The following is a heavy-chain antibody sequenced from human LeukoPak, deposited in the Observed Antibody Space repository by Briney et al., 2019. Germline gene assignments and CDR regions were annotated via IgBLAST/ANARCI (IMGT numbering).Heavy chain of an antibody. J-gene: IGHJ4*02. V-gene: IGHV3-7*01. D-gene: IGHD4-17*01. CDR3: AKDLGYGDPMGSLDY. CDR2: INSDGSEG. CDR1: GFTFSGFW. Sequence: GGSLRLSCAVSGFTFSGFWMSWSRQAPGKGLEWVASINSDGSEGYYADSVKGRFTISRDNSKNTLYLQMNSLRAEDTAVYYCAKDLGYGDPMGSLDYWGQGTLVTVSS.